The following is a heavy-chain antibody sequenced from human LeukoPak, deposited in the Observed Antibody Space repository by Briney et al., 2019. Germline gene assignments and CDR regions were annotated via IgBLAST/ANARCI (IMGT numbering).Heavy chain of an antibody. CDR2: IYYSEST. V-gene: IGHV4-39*01. CDR3: ARVYYYGSGSYYGGAFDI. J-gene: IGHJ3*02. CDR1: DGSISSSSSY. Sequence: PSETLSLTCTVSDGSISSSSSYWGWIRQPPGKGLEWIGSIYYSESTYYNPSLKSRVTISVDSSKNQFSLKLSSVTAADTAVYYCARVYYYGSGSYYGGAFDIWGQGTMVTVSS. D-gene: IGHD3-10*01.